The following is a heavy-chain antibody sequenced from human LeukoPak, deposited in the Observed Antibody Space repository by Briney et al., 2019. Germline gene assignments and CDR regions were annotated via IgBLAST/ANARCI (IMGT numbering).Heavy chain of an antibody. Sequence: ASVKVSCKASGYTFTSYGISWVRQAPGQGLEWMGWISAYNGNTNYAQKLQGRVTMTTDTSTSTAYMELRSLRSDDTAVYYCARVATGTSNSNWFDPWGQGTLVTVSS. CDR2: ISAYNGNT. CDR1: GYTFTSYG. D-gene: IGHD1-14*01. V-gene: IGHV1-18*01. J-gene: IGHJ5*02. CDR3: ARVATGTSNSNWFDP.